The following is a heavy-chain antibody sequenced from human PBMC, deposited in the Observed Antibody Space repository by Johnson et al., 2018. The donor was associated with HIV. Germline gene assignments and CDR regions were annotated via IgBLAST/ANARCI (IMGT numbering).Heavy chain of an antibody. J-gene: IGHJ3*02. CDR3: TTHYVRGGLIAFDI. CDR1: GFTFSGSA. V-gene: IGHV3-73*02. CDR2: IRSKANRYAT. D-gene: IGHD3-10*02. Sequence: VQLVESGGGLVQPGGSLKLSCAASGFTFSGSAMHWVRQASGKGLEWVGRIRSKANRYATAYAASVNGRLTISRDDSKNTAYLQMNSLKTEDTAVYYCTTHYVRGGLIAFDIWGQGTMVTVSS.